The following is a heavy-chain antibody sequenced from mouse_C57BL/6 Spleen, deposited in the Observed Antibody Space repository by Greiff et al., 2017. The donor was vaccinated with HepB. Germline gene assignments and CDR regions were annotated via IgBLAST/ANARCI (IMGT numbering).Heavy chain of an antibody. D-gene: IGHD1-1*01. V-gene: IGHV1-82*01. CDR2: IYPGDGDT. Sequence: VQLQQSGPELVKPGASVKISCKASGYAFSSSWMNWVKQRPGKGLEWIGRIYPGDGDTNYNGKFKGKATLTADKSSSTAYMQLSSLTSEDSAVYYCAITTVPYYAMDDWGQGTSVTVSS. CDR3: AITTVPYYAMDD. J-gene: IGHJ4*01. CDR1: GYAFSSSW.